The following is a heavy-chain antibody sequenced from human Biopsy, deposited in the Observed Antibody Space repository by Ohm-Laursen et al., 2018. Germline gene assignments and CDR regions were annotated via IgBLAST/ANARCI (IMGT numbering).Heavy chain of an antibody. J-gene: IGHJ6*02. CDR2: VDWDDDK. V-gene: IGHV2-70*11. CDR1: GFSLSARGMC. CDR3: ARTPILIVSAGLVYRHRRHLQGMDV. Sequence: TQTLTLTCSFSGFSLSARGMCVSWIRQAPGKALEWLARVDWDDDKDYSASLQTKLSISKDTSNDQVVLTVNNVDPADTATYYCARTPILIVSAGLVYRHRRHLQGMDVWGQGIAVTVS. D-gene: IGHD6-13*01.